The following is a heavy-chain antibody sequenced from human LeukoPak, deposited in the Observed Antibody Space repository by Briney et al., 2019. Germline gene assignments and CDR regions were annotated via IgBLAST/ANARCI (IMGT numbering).Heavy chain of an antibody. D-gene: IGHD1-14*01. Sequence: GGSLRLSCAASGFIFSAYWMSWVRQAPGKGLEWVATIKQDGSEEYYVDSVKGRFTISKDSAKNSLYLQMNSLSPEDTAVYYCARGGVKNGRNDFWGQGTLVTVSS. J-gene: IGHJ4*02. CDR2: IKQDGSEE. V-gene: IGHV3-7*01. CDR3: ARGGVKNGRNDF. CDR1: GFIFSAYW.